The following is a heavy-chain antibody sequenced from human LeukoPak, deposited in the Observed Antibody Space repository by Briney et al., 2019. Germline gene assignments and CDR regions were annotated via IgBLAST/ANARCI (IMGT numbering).Heavy chain of an antibody. CDR1: GYTFTIYA. J-gene: IGHJ6*03. Sequence: ASVKVSCKASGYTFTIYAMHWVRQAPGQRLEWMGWINAGNGNTNYAQKLQGRVTMTTDTSTSTAYMELRSLRSDDTAVYYCARGLTTVRGPLYYYMDVRGKGTTVTVSS. D-gene: IGHD4-11*01. V-gene: IGHV1-3*01. CDR2: INAGNGNT. CDR3: ARGLTTVRGPLYYYMDV.